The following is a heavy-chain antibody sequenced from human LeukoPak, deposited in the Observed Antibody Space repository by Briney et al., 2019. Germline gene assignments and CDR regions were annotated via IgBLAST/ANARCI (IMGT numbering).Heavy chain of an antibody. CDR2: ISYDGSNK. V-gene: IGHV3-30-3*01. Sequence: PGGSLRLSCAASGFTFSSYAMHWVRQAPGKGLEWVAVISYDGSNKYYADSVKGRFTISRDNSKNTLYLQMNSLRAEDTAVYYCARESGYFDWLGGYYYGMDVWGQGTTVTVSS. CDR3: ARESGYFDWLGGYYYGMDV. J-gene: IGHJ6*02. D-gene: IGHD3-9*01. CDR1: GFTFSSYA.